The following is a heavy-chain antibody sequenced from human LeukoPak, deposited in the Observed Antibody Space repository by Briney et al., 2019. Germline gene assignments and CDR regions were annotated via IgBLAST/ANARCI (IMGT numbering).Heavy chain of an antibody. CDR3: ARVGDCSGGSCYSDFYYFDY. D-gene: IGHD2-15*01. Sequence: GGSLRLSCAAPGFTVSSNYMSWVRQAPGKGLEWVSVIYSGGSTYYADSVKGRFTISRDNSKNTLYLQMNSLRAEDTAVYYCARVGDCSGGSCYSDFYYFDYWGQGTLVTVSS. CDR1: GFTVSSNY. V-gene: IGHV3-66*02. CDR2: IYSGGST. J-gene: IGHJ4*02.